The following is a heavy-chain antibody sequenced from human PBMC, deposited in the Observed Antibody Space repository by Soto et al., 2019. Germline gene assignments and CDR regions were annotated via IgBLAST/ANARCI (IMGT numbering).Heavy chain of an antibody. D-gene: IGHD6-19*01. V-gene: IGHV1-18*01. CDR2: ISTYNGNT. CDR3: ARDTPDIAVAGGPDY. CDR1: GYTVTIYG. Sequence: ASGWISCKAVGYTVTIYGLSWVRQATGQGLEWMGWISTYNGNTKYAQMLQGRVTMSTDTSTSTAYMELRSLRSDDAAVYYCARDTPDIAVAGGPDYWGQGTLVTVSS. J-gene: IGHJ4*01.